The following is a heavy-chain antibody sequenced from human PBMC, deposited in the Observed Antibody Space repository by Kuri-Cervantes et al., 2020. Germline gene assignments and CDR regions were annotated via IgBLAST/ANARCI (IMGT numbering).Heavy chain of an antibody. V-gene: IGHV3-48*03. CDR1: GFTFSSYE. D-gene: IGHD3-3*01. CDR2: ISSSGSTI. J-gene: IGHJ1*01. CDR3: AITYYDFWSGYPSREYFQH. Sequence: GESLKISCAASGFTFSSYEVNWVRQAPGKGLEWVSYISSSGSTIYYADSVKGRFTISRDNAKNPLYLQMNSLRAEDTAVYYCAITYYDFWSGYPSREYFQHWGQGTLVTVSS.